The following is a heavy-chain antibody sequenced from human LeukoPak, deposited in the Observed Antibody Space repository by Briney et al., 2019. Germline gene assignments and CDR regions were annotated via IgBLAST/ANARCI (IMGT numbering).Heavy chain of an antibody. J-gene: IGHJ4*02. CDR1: GFTFSSHG. D-gene: IGHD5-24*01. Sequence: GTLRLSCVASGFTFSSHGMNWFRQAPGKGLEWVSGIIPSGHTTYYADSVRGRFTISRDNSRNTVYLQMNSLRAEDTAVYYCAKDDRWLQFCCWGQGTLVTVSA. V-gene: IGHV3-23*01. CDR3: AKDDRWLQFCC. CDR2: IIPSGHTT.